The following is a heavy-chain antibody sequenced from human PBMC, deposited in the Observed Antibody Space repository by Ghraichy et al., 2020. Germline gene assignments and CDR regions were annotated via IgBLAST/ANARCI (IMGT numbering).Heavy chain of an antibody. CDR2: INDSGTA. J-gene: IGHJ3*02. CDR1: GGSFSGYY. CDR3: ASNSQPFHDAFDI. V-gene: IGHV4-34*01. D-gene: IGHD2-2*01. Sequence: SETLSLTCAVYGGSFSGYYRSWIRQPPGKGLEWIGEINDSGTANNNPSLKSRVTISIDMSKNQFSLRLTSVTAADTAVYYCASNSQPFHDAFDIWGPGTMVTGSS.